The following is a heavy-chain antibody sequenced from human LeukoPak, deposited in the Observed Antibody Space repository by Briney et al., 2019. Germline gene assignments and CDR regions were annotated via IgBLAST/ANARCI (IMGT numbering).Heavy chain of an antibody. CDR1: GYTFTSYG. Sequence: ASVKVSCKASGYTFTSYGISWVRQAPGQGLEWMGWISAYNGNTNYAQKLQGRVTMTTDTSTSTAYMELRSLRSDDTAVYYCARCVSSYYDLWSGYPTVYYYYMDVWGKGTTVTVSS. CDR3: ARCVSSYYDLWSGYPTVYYYYMDV. CDR2: ISAYNGNT. D-gene: IGHD3-3*01. V-gene: IGHV1-18*01. J-gene: IGHJ6*03.